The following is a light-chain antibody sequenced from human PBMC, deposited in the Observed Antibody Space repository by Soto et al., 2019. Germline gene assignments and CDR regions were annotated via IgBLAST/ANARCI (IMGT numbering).Light chain of an antibody. CDR3: QQRSTALT. Sequence: EIVLTQSPATLSLSPGERATLSCRASQSVSSYLAWYQQKPGQAPRLLIYDASNRATGIPARFSGSGSGTDFTLTISSLEPEDFAVYYCQQRSTALTHGGGTKV. CDR1: QSVSSY. CDR2: DAS. J-gene: IGKJ4*02. V-gene: IGKV3-11*01.